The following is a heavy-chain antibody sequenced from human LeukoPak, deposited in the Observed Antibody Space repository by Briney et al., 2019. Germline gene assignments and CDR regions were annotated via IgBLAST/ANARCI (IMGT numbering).Heavy chain of an antibody. V-gene: IGHV3-30*02. Sequence: GGSLRLSCAASGFTFSSYGMHWVRQAPGKGLEWVAFIRYDGSNKYYVDSVKGRFTISRDNSKNTLYLQMNSLRAEDTAVYYCAKLCNPGELVDYWGQGTLVTVSS. CDR3: AKLCNPGELVDY. D-gene: IGHD3-10*01. J-gene: IGHJ4*02. CDR1: GFTFSSYG. CDR2: IRYDGSNK.